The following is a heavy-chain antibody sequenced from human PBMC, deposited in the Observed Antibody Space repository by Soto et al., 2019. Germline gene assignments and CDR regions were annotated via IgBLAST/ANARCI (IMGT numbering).Heavy chain of an antibody. CDR1: GGSISSYY. CDR3: ARRSCSSTSCYTGWFDP. CDR2: IYYSGST. J-gene: IGHJ5*02. V-gene: IGHV4-59*08. Sequence: SETLSLTCTVSGGSISSYYWSWIRQPPGKGLEWIGYIYYSGSTNYNPSLKSRVTISVDTSKNQFSLKLSTVTAADTAVYYCARRSCSSTSCYTGWFDPWGQGTLVTVSS. D-gene: IGHD2-2*02.